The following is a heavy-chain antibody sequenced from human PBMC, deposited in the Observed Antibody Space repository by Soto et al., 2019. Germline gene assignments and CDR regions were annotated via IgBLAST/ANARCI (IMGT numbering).Heavy chain of an antibody. V-gene: IGHV3-23*01. J-gene: IGHJ4*02. D-gene: IGHD5-12*01. CDR1: GFTFSSYA. Sequence: GGFLRLSCAASGFTFSSYAMSWVRQAPGKGLEWVSAISGSGGSTYYADSVKGRFTISRDNSKNTLYLQMNSLRAEDTAVYYCATGRKRFYDREGLFDYWGQGTLVNVSS. CDR2: ISGSGGST. CDR3: ATGRKRFYDREGLFDY.